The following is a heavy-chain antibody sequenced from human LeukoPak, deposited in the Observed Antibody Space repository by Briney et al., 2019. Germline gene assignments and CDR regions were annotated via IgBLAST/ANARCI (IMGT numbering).Heavy chain of an antibody. CDR1: GYTFTSYG. D-gene: IGHD6-19*01. CDR2: ISAYNGNT. V-gene: IGHV1-18*01. CDR3: ARVKTGPWYSSGWYTGGDCDY. Sequence: GASVKVSCKASGYTFTSYGISWVRQAPGQGLEWMGWISAYNGNTNYAQKLQGRVTMTTDTSTSTAYMELRSLRSDDTAVYYCARVKTGPWYSSGWYTGGDCDYWGQGTLVTVSP. J-gene: IGHJ4*02.